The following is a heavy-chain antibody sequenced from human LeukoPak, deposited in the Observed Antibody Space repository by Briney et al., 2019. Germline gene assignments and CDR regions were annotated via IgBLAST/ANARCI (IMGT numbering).Heavy chain of an antibody. J-gene: IGHJ3*02. Sequence: GGSLRLSCAASGFIFSNYGMHWVRQAPGKGLEWMAFIRYDGSNKYYADSVKGRFTISRDNAKNTLYLQMNSLRAEDTAVYYCARGPNYDYVWGSRNAFDIWGQGTMVTVSS. CDR3: ARGPNYDYVWGSRNAFDI. CDR1: GFIFSNYG. CDR2: IRYDGSNK. D-gene: IGHD3-16*01. V-gene: IGHV3-30*02.